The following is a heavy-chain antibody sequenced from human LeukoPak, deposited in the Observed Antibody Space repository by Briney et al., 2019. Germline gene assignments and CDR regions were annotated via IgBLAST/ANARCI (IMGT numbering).Heavy chain of an antibody. CDR1: EHTFTDNY. J-gene: IGHJ5*02. D-gene: IGHD2-21*01. Sequence: ASVKVSCKASEHTFTDNYMHWVRQAPGQGLEWMGWINPNSGDTNYAQNFQGRVIMTGDTSINTAYMELSRLRSDDTAVYYCARPYCGGDSYFGLGNWFDPWAQGTLVTVSS. CDR3: ARPYCGGDSYFGLGNWFDP. CDR2: INPNSGDT. V-gene: IGHV1-2*02.